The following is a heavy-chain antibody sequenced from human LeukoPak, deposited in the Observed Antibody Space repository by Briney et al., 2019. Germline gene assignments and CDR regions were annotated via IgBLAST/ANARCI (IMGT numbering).Heavy chain of an antibody. CDR1: GYTFTGYY. CDR3: ARVMSSGWSHLLSYYYYGMDV. V-gene: IGHV1-2*02. D-gene: IGHD6-19*01. Sequence: ASVTVSCKASGYTFTGYYMHWVRQAPGQGLEWMGWINPNSGGTNYAQKFQGRVTMTRDTSISTAYMELSRLRSDDTAVYYCARVMSSGWSHLLSYYYYGMDVWGQGTTVTVSS. CDR2: INPNSGGT. J-gene: IGHJ6*02.